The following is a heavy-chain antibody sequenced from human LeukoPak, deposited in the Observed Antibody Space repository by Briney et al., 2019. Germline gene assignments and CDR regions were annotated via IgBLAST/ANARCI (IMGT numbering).Heavy chain of an antibody. V-gene: IGHV3-74*01. CDR3: ARGAFGVYAFDI. Sequence: GGSLRLSCAASGFTFSSYWMHWVRQTPGKGLVWVSRITPDGTSTTYADSVKGRFTISRDNAKNTLYVQMNSLRAEDTAVYYCARGAFGVYAFDIWGQGTMVTVSS. D-gene: IGHD3-3*01. CDR1: GFTFSSYW. CDR2: ITPDGTST. J-gene: IGHJ3*02.